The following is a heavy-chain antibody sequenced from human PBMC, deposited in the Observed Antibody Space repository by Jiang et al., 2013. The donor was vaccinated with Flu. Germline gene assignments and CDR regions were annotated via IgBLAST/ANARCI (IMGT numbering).Heavy chain of an antibody. J-gene: IGHJ4*02. Sequence: INHSGSTNYNPSLKSRVTISVDTSKNQFSLKLSSVTAADTAVYYCARLGVGATRYYFDYWGQGTLVTVSS. V-gene: IGHV4-34*01. CDR2: INHSGST. D-gene: IGHD1-26*01. CDR3: ARLGVGATRYYFDY.